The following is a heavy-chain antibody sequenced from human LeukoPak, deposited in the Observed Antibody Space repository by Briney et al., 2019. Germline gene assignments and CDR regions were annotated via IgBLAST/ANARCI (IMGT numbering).Heavy chain of an antibody. D-gene: IGHD3-22*01. CDR3: ASVKPMIGAFDI. J-gene: IGHJ3*02. V-gene: IGHV3-11*01. CDR2: ISSSGSTI. Sequence: GGSLRLSCAASGFTFSDYYMSWIRQAPGKGLEWVSYISSSGSTIYYADSVKGRFTISRDNAKNSLYLQMNSLRAKDTAVYYCASVKPMIGAFDIWGQGTMVTVSS. CDR1: GFTFSDYY.